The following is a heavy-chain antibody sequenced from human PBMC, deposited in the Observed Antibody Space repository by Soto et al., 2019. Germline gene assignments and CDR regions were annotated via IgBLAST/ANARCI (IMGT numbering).Heavy chain of an antibody. CDR1: GFTFSSYS. CDR3: APDRGHPDGSVTDS. CDR2: ISSRSRSI. V-gene: IGHV3-21*01. J-gene: IGHJ5*01. D-gene: IGHD3-10*01. Sequence: EVQLVESGGGLVKPGGSLRLSCAASGFTFSSYSMHWVRQAPGKGLEWVSSISSRSRSIYYADSQKGRFTISRDNTKNSLYLPMNHPCDEDASVYCCAPDRGHPDGSVTDSWG.